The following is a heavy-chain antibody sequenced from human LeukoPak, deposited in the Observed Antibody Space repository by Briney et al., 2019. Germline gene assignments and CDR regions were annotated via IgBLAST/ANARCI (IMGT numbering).Heavy chain of an antibody. D-gene: IGHD3-3*01. CDR1: GGTFRDYS. V-gene: IGHV4-59*10. Sequence: PSETLSLTCGIYGGTFRDYSWGWIRQTPGKGLEWIGRIYTSGHTNSNPSLKSRVTMSVDTSKNQFSLKLSSVTAADTAVYYCAREPLWSGYSYYYYYMDVWGKGTTVTVSS. J-gene: IGHJ6*03. CDR3: AREPLWSGYSYYYYYMDV. CDR2: IYTSGHT.